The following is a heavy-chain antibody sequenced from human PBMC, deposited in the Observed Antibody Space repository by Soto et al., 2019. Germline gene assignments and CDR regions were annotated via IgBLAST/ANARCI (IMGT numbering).Heavy chain of an antibody. V-gene: IGHV1-18*04. CDR3: ARDPGNSAGYYYYGMDV. Sequence: QVQLVQSGAEVKKPGASVKVSCKASGYTFTSYGISWVRQAPGQGLEWMGWISAYNGNTNYAQKLQGRVTMTTDTSPSTAYMELRSLRSDYTAVYYCARDPGNSAGYYYYGMDVWGQGATVTVSS. CDR1: GYTFTSYG. J-gene: IGHJ6*02. CDR2: ISAYNGNT. D-gene: IGHD1-26*01.